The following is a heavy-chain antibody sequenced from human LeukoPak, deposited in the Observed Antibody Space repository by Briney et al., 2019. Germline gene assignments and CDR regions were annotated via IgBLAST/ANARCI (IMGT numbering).Heavy chain of an antibody. CDR2: INQDGSEK. CDR3: ARDLVVRAIHVGDDY. D-gene: IGHD2-15*01. J-gene: IGHJ4*02. Sequence: GGSLRLSCAASGFTFRSYWMSWVRQAPGKGLEWVANINQDGSEKYYVDSVKGRLTISRDNAKNSLCLQMNSLRAEDTAVYYCARDLVVRAIHVGDDYWGQGTLVTVSS. V-gene: IGHV3-7*01. CDR1: GFTFRSYW.